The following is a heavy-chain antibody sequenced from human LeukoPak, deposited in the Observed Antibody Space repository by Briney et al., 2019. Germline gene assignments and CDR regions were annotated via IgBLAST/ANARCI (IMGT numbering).Heavy chain of an antibody. CDR2: ISGSGDNT. CDR3: AKGSYYDSSGTYYFDY. Sequence: PGGSLRLSCAASGFTFSSYAMSWVRQAPGKGLEWVSAISGSGDNTYYADSVKGRFTISRDNSKNTLYLRMNSLRAEDTALYYCAKGSYYDSSGTYYFDYWGQGTLVTVSS. V-gene: IGHV3-23*01. J-gene: IGHJ4*02. CDR1: GFTFSSYA. D-gene: IGHD3-22*01.